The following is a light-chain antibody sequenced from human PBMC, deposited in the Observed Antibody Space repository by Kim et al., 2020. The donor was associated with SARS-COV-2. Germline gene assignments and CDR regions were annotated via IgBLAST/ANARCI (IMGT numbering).Light chain of an antibody. CDR2: HKN. Sequence: ALGQTVRITCQGDSLRSYSASCYQQKPGQAPILVIYHKNNRPSGIPDRFSGSSSGNTASLTITGAQAGDEADYYCNSRDYTGNQWVFGGGTQLTVL. V-gene: IGLV3-19*01. CDR3: NSRDYTGNQWV. CDR1: SLRSYS. J-gene: IGLJ3*02.